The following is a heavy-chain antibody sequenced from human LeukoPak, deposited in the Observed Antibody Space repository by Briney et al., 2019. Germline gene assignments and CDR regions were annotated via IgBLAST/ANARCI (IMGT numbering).Heavy chain of an antibody. V-gene: IGHV1-69*04. CDR1: GGTFSSYA. CDR2: IIPILGIA. J-gene: IGHJ4*02. Sequence: SVKVSCKASGGTFSSYAISWVRQAPGQGLEWMGRIIPILGIANYAQKFQGRVTITTDESTSTAYMELSSLRSEDTAVYYCARDLSHGEFVYWGQGTLVTVSS. D-gene: IGHD3-10*01. CDR3: ARDLSHGEFVY.